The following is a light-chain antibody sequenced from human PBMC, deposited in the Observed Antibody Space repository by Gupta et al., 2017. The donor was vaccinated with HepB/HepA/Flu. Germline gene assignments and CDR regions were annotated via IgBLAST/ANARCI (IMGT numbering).Light chain of an antibody. V-gene: IGKV3-11*01. CDR2: DAS. CDR1: QSVTNY. J-gene: IGKJ3*01. CDR3: KQRSNRPPT. Sequence: EIVLTQSPATLSFPPGERATLSCRASQSVTNYLVWYQQKPGQAPRLLFYDASSRATGIPGRFSGSGSGTDFTLTISSLEPEDFAVYYCKQRSNRPPTFGPGTKVDIK.